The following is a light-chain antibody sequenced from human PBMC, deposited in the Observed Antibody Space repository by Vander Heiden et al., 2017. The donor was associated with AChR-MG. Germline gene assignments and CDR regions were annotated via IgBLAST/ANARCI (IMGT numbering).Light chain of an antibody. J-gene: IGKJ1*01. CDR2: DAS. CDR1: QSISRR. CDR3: QHAKT. Sequence: DIQMTQSPSTLSASVGDRVTITCRASQSISRRLAWYQQKPGKAPNRLIYDASSLETGVPSRFSGGGSGTEFTLTITCLQPDDFASYYCQHAKTFGQGTKVEI. V-gene: IGKV1-5*01.